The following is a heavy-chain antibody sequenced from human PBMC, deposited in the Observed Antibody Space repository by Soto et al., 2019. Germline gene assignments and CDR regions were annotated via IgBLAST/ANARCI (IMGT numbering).Heavy chain of an antibody. V-gene: IGHV5-51*01. D-gene: IGHD6-13*01. CDR2: IYPGDSAT. CDR3: ARPRSGSDNYSSMDV. Sequence: PGESLKISCKGSGYSFTSYWIGWVRQMPGKGLEWMGIIYPGDSATRYSPSFQGQVNISADTSISTAYLQWSSLKASDIAMFYCARPRSGSDNYSSMDVWGRGTAVTVSS. J-gene: IGHJ6*02. CDR1: GYSFTSYW.